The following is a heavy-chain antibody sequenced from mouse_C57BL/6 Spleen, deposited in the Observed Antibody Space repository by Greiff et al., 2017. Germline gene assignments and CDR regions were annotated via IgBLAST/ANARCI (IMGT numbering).Heavy chain of an antibody. CDR3: TRGSTVVDDYCDY. CDR2: IDPETGGT. J-gene: IGHJ2*01. V-gene: IGHV1-15*01. Sequence: QVQLKQSGAELVRPGASVTLSCKASGYTFTDYEMHWVKQTPVHGLEWIGAIDPETGGTAYNQKFKGKAILTADKSSRTAYMELRSLTSEDSAVYYCTRGSTVVDDYCDYWGQGTTLTVSS. D-gene: IGHD1-1*01. CDR1: GYTFTDYE.